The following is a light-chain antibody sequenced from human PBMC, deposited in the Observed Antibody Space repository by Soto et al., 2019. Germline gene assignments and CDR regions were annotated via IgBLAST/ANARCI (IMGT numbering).Light chain of an antibody. CDR2: GAS. J-gene: IGKJ1*01. Sequence: EIILTQSPGTLSLSPGERVTLSCRASQSVSSNYLAWYQQKPGQAPRLLIYGASSRATGIPDRFSGSGSGTDFTLTISRLEPEDFEVYYCQQYGDSPRTFGQGTKVDIK. CDR1: QSVSSNY. V-gene: IGKV3-20*01. CDR3: QQYGDSPRT.